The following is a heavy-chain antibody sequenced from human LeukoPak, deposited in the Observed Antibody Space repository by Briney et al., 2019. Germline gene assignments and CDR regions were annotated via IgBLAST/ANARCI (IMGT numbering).Heavy chain of an antibody. D-gene: IGHD3-22*01. J-gene: IGHJ4*02. V-gene: IGHV4-4*07. CDR3: ARDKYFYDSRGYLFDY. CDR2: IHTSGST. Sequence: PSETLSLTCTVSGVSISSYYWSWIRQPAGKGLEWIGRIHTSGSTNYNPSLKSRVTMSVDTSKNQFSLKLSSVTAADTALYYCARDKYFYDSRGYLFDYWGQGTLVTVSS. CDR1: GVSISSYY.